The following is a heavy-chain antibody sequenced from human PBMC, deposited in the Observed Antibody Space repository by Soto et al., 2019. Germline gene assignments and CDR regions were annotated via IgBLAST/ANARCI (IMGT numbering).Heavy chain of an antibody. CDR3: ARGWFGPDV. CDR1: GFTLSGRS. J-gene: IGHJ6*04. D-gene: IGHD3-10*01. V-gene: IGHV3-74*01. Sequence: PGGSLRLSCAASGFTLSGRSMHWVRQAPGKGLVWVSGIDNAGTDSTYADSVKGRFTSSRDNAKNMPYLQMNSLRVEDTAVYYCARGWFGPDVWGKGTTVTVSS. CDR2: IDNAGTDS.